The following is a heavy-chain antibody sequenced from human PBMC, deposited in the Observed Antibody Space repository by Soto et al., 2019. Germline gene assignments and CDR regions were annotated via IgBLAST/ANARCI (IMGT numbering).Heavy chain of an antibody. CDR3: ARAPQSFWSGYSNGYGFDD. J-gene: IGHJ4*02. CDR1: GGPSRSLDDC. V-gene: IGHV4-31*02. D-gene: IGHD3-3*01. Sequence: QSLTWPVAGGPSRSLDDCWRRKRQHRGKGLEWIWNIDYSGGTHYNPSLKSRVSLSVDTSQNQFSLKVTSLTAADTAVYYCARAPQSFWSGYSNGYGFDDWGQGALVTVSS. CDR2: IDYSGGT.